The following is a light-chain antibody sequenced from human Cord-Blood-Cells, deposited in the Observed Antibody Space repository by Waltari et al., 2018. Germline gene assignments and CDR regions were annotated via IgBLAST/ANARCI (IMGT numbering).Light chain of an antibody. V-gene: IGLV1-47*01. CDR1: SSNTGSNY. CDR2: RNN. J-gene: IGLJ3*02. Sequence: QPVLTQPPSASGTPGQRVTISCSGSSSNTGSNYVYCSQQLPVTAPKLLIYRNNQRPSGVPDRFSGSKSGTSASLAISGLRSEDEADYYCAAWDDSLSGLWVFGGGTKLTVL. CDR3: AAWDDSLSGLWV.